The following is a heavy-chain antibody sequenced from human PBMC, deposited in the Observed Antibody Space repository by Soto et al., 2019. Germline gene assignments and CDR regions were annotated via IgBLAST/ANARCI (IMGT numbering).Heavy chain of an antibody. Sequence: GGSLRLSCAASGFTFSNAWMNWVRQAPEKGLELVGRIKSKTDGGTTDYAAPVKGRFTISRDDSKNTLYLQMSSLKSDDSAVYYFTTEVGATTYSYSGYGMDVWGQGNTVTVSS. CDR1: GFTFSNAW. CDR3: TTEVGATTYSYSGYGMDV. J-gene: IGHJ6*02. V-gene: IGHV3-15*07. CDR2: IKSKTDGGTT. D-gene: IGHD1-26*01.